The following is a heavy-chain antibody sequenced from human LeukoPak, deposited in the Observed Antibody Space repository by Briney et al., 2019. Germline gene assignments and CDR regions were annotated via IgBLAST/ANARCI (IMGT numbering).Heavy chain of an antibody. V-gene: IGHV3-7*01. CDR1: GFTFSSSW. J-gene: IGHJ6*02. D-gene: IGHD3-3*01. CDR2: IKEDGREK. CDR3: ARDGVTIFGVVRYGMDV. Sequence: GGSLRLSCATSGFTFSSSWMSWVRQAPGKGLECVANIKEDGREKYYVDSVKGRFTISRDNAKNSLYLQMSSLRAEDTAVYYCARDGVTIFGVVRYGMDVWGQGTTVTVSS.